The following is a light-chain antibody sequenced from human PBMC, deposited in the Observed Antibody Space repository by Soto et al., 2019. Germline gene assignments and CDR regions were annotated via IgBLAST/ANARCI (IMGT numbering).Light chain of an antibody. CDR3: QQYGSSPPWT. J-gene: IGKJ1*01. CDR1: QSVSSSF. CDR2: GAS. Sequence: EIVLMQSPGTLSLSPGERATLSCRASQSVSSSFLAWYQQKPGQAPRLLIYGASSRATGIPDRFSGGGSGADFTLTISRLEPEDFAVYYCQQYGSSPPWTFGQGTKVEIK. V-gene: IGKV3-20*01.